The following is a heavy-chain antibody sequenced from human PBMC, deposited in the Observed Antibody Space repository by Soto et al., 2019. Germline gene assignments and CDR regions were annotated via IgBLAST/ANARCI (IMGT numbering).Heavy chain of an antibody. CDR1: GGSISSGAYS. CDR2: IFHSGST. V-gene: IGHV4-30-2*01. Sequence: SETLSLTCAVSGGSISSGAYSWSWIRQPPGKGLEWIGYIFHSGSTYYNPSLKSRVAISVDRSKNQFSLKLSSVTAADTAVYYCARHRLGFDYWGQGTLVTISS. CDR3: ARHRLGFDY. D-gene: IGHD6-19*01. J-gene: IGHJ4*02.